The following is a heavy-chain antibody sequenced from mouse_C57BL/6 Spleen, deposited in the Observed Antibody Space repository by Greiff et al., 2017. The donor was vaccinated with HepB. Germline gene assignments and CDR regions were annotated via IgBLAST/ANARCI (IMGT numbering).Heavy chain of an antibody. CDR3: ARHGYYGRGTWFAY. J-gene: IGHJ3*01. Sequence: EVQRVESGGGLVKPGGSLKLSCAASGFTFSSYTMSWVRQTPEKRLEWVATISGGGGNTYYPDSVKGRFTISRDNAKNTLYLQMSSLRSEDTALYYCARHGYYGRGTWFAYWGQGTLVTVSA. V-gene: IGHV5-9*01. CDR2: ISGGGGNT. D-gene: IGHD1-1*01. CDR1: GFTFSSYT.